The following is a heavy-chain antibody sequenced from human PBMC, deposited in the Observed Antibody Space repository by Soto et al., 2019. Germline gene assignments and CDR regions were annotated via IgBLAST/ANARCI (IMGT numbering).Heavy chain of an antibody. Sequence: PSETLSLTCAVYGGSFIGYYWTWIRQPPGKGLEWIGEITHSGGTNYNPSLKSRVTISVDTSKNQFSLKLKSVTAADTAIYYCARRTVNIRTFYSGLKTHCFDYWGQRAPVTVSS. V-gene: IGHV4-34*01. CDR3: ARRTVNIRTFYSGLKTHCFDY. J-gene: IGHJ4*02. D-gene: IGHD6-19*01. CDR2: ITHSGGT. CDR1: GGSFIGYY.